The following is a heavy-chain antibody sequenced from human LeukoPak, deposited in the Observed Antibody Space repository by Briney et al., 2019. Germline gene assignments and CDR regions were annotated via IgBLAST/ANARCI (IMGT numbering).Heavy chain of an antibody. CDR1: GYTFTDYY. V-gene: IGHV1-2*02. CDR2: INPNSGAT. Sequence: ASVKVSCKASGYTFTDYYIHWVRPAPGQGLEWMGWINPNSGATYYAQKFQGRATMTRDTSSSAAYMELSRLRSDDTAVYYCASGGEIYLGMDHWCQGTLVTVSS. D-gene: IGHD3-16*01. CDR3: ASGGEIYLGMDH. J-gene: IGHJ4*02.